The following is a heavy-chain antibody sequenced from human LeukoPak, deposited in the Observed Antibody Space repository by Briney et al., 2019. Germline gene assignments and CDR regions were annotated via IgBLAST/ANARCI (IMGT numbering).Heavy chain of an antibody. V-gene: IGHV1-69*13. D-gene: IGHD5-18*01. Sequence: ASVKVSCKASGGTFSSYAISWVRQAPGQGLEWMGGIIPIFGTANYAQKFQGRVTITADESTSTAYMELSSLRSDDTAVYYCARDLGYSYGPNPYFDYWGQGTLVTVSS. CDR1: GGTFSSYA. CDR3: ARDLGYSYGPNPYFDY. CDR2: IIPIFGTA. J-gene: IGHJ4*02.